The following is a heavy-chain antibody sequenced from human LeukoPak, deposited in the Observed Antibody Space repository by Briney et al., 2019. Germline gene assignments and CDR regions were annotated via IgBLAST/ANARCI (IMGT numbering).Heavy chain of an antibody. CDR3: ARTPTYCGGDCYYFDP. CDR1: GGSISSRGYS. CDR2: IHHTGST. D-gene: IGHD2-21*02. Sequence: SETLSLTCAVSGGSISSRGYSWSWIRQPPGKGLEWIVYIHHTGSTYYNPSLKSRVTISVDRSKNQFSLKLSSVTAADTAMYFCARTPTYCGGDCYYFDPWGQGTLVTVSS. V-gene: IGHV4-30-2*01. J-gene: IGHJ5*02.